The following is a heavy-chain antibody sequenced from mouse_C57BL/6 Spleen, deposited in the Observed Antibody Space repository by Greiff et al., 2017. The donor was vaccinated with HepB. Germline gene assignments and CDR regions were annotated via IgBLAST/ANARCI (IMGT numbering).Heavy chain of an antibody. CDR2: ISDGGSYT. Sequence: VKLMESGGGLVKPGGSLKLSCAASGFTFSSYAMSWVRQTPEKRLEWVATISDGGSYTYYPDNVKGRFTISRDNAKNNLYLQMSHLKSEDTAMYYCARGGTEAWFAYWGQGTLVTVSA. CDR3: ARGGTEAWFAY. CDR1: GFTFSSYA. D-gene: IGHD4-1*01. V-gene: IGHV5-4*03. J-gene: IGHJ3*01.